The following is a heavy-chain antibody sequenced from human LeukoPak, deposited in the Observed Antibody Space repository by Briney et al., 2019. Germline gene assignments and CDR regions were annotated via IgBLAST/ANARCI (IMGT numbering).Heavy chain of an antibody. CDR1: GYTFTGYY. V-gene: IGHV1-2*02. J-gene: IGHJ4*02. CDR3: ARVMGTYCGGDCYSGFDY. CDR2: IYPNSGGT. D-gene: IGHD2-21*01. Sequence: ASVKVSCKASGYTFTGYYMHWVRQAPGQGLEWMGWIYPNSGGTNYAQKFQGRVTMTRDTSISTAFMELSRLRSDDTAVYYCARVMGTYCGGDCYSGFDYWGQGTLVTVSS.